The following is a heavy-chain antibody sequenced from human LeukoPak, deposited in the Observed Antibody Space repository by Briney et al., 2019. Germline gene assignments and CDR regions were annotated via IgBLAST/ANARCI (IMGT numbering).Heavy chain of an antibody. D-gene: IGHD2-15*01. CDR1: GGSISSDNYF. Sequence: PSETLSLTCTVSGGSISSDNYFWGWIRQPPGKGLEWIGSIYYTGSTFYNPSLKSRVTISVDTSKNQFSLKLISVTAADTAVYYCARVLVAHHFDYWGQGTLVTVSS. CDR2: IYYTGST. J-gene: IGHJ4*02. V-gene: IGHV4-39*07. CDR3: ARVLVAHHFDY.